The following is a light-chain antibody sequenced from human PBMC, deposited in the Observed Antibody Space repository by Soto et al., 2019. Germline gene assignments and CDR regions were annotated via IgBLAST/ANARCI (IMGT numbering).Light chain of an antibody. V-gene: IGKV4-1*01. Sequence: EIVLTQSPGILSLSPGERATLSCRASQSIGSAYIAWYPQKPGQPPKLLIYWASTRESGVPDRFSGSGSGTDFTLTISSLQAEDVAVYYCQQYNSTPPTFGPGTKVDIK. J-gene: IGKJ3*01. CDR1: QSIGSAY. CDR3: QQYNSTPPT. CDR2: WAS.